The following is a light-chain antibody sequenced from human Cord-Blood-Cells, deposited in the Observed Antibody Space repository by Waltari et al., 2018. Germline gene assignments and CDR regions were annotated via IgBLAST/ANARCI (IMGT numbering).Light chain of an antibody. Sequence: QSALTQPASVSGSPGQSITIPCTGTSSDVGGYNYVSWYQQHPGKAPKLMIYDVSKRPSGVSNRCSGSKSGNTASLTISGVQAEDEADYYCSSYTSSSTWVFGGGTKLTVL. V-gene: IGLV2-14*01. CDR1: SSDVGGYNY. CDR3: SSYTSSSTWV. CDR2: DVS. J-gene: IGLJ3*02.